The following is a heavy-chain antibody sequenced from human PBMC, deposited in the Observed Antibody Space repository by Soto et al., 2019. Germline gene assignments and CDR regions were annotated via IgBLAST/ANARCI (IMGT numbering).Heavy chain of an antibody. D-gene: IGHD5-18*01. CDR1: GFTFSSYG. Sequence: GGSLRLSCAASGFTFSSYGMHWVRQAPGKGLEWVAVIWYDGSNKYYADSVKGRFTISRDNSKNTLYLQMNSLRAEDTAVYYCARGTLDTAMLLYYFDYWGQGTLVTVSS. V-gene: IGHV3-33*01. CDR3: ARGTLDTAMLLYYFDY. J-gene: IGHJ4*02. CDR2: IWYDGSNK.